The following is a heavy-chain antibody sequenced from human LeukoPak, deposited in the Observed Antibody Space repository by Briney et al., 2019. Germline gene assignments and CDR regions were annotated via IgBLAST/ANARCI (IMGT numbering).Heavy chain of an antibody. V-gene: IGHV3-23*01. CDR2: ISGSGGST. D-gene: IGHD6-6*01. CDR1: GFTFGSYA. CDR3: AKDGDSSSSVLYNWFDP. Sequence: GGSLRLSCAASGFTFGSYAMSWVRQAPGKGLEWVSAISGSGGSTYYADSVKGRFTISRDNSKNTLYLQMNSLRAEDTAVYYCAKDGDSSSSVLYNWFDPWGQGTLVTVSS. J-gene: IGHJ5*02.